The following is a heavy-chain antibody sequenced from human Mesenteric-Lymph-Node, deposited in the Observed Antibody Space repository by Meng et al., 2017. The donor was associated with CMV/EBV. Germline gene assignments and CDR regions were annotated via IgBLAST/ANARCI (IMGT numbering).Heavy chain of an antibody. CDR2: INHSGST. CDR3: ARRGGGQWLVLGNWFDP. CDR1: GGSFSGYY. Sequence: SETLSLTCAVYGGSFSGYYWSWIRQPPGKGLEWIGEINHSGSTNYNPSLKSRVTISVDTSKNQFSLKLSSVTAADTAVYYCARRGGGQWLVLGNWFDPWGQGTLVTVSS. V-gene: IGHV4-34*01. J-gene: IGHJ5*02. D-gene: IGHD6-19*01.